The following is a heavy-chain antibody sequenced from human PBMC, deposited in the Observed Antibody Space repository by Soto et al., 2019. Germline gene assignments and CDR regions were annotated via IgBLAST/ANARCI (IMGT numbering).Heavy chain of an antibody. D-gene: IGHD5-12*01. J-gene: IGHJ4*02. CDR2: IGPETGAT. CDR3: GRGRSGQIVVFY. Sequence: ASVKVSCKASGYTFTGHYIHWVRQAPEQGPEWMGEIGPETGATRYAQKFRGRVTMTRDMSITTVYMELNNLSPDDTAVYYCGRGRSGQIVVFYWGQGTPVTVSS. CDR1: GYTFTGHY. V-gene: IGHV1-2*02.